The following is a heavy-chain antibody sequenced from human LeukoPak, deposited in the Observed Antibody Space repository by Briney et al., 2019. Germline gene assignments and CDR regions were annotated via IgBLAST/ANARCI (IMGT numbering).Heavy chain of an antibody. Sequence: SETLSLTCAVYGGSFSGYYWSWIRQPPGKGLEWIGEINHSGSTNYNPSLKSRVTISVDTSKNQFSLKLSSVTAADTAVYYCAALYYDFWSGYYPLDSWGQGTLVTVSS. J-gene: IGHJ4*02. V-gene: IGHV4-34*01. CDR1: GGSFSGYY. D-gene: IGHD3-3*01. CDR2: INHSGST. CDR3: AALYYDFWSGYYPLDS.